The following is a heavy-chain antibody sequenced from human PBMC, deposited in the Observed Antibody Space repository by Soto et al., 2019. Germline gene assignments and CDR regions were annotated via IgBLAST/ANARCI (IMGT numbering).Heavy chain of an antibody. CDR3: ARDRTSDSGSWFDP. J-gene: IGHJ5*02. CDR2: IYHSGST. D-gene: IGHD3-22*01. CDR1: GYSISSGYY. Sequence: SETLSLTCAVSGYSISSGYYWGWIRQPPGKGLEWIGSIYHSGSTYYNPSLKSRVTISVDTSKNQSSLKLSSVTAADTAVYYCARDRTSDSGSWFDPWGQGTLVPSPQ. V-gene: IGHV4-38-2*02.